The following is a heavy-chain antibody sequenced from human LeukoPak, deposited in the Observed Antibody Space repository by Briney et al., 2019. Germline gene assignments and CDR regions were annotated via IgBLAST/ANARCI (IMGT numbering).Heavy chain of an antibody. CDR2: IKSKADGGTT. V-gene: IGHV3-15*01. CDR1: GFHFSNAW. CDR3: TTVPYYYDNSGYYHGVFDY. Sequence: GGSLRLSCSASGFHFSNAWLIGVGQAPGKGLPWVGRIKSKADGGTTDYAAPVKGRFTISKDDSKNTLYLQMNSLKTEDTAVYSCTTVPYYYDNSGYYHGVFDYWGQGTLVTVSS. J-gene: IGHJ4*02. D-gene: IGHD3-22*01.